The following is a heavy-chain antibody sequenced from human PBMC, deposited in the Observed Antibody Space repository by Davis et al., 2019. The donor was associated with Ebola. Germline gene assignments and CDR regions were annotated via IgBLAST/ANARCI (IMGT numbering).Heavy chain of an antibody. V-gene: IGHV3-53*01. CDR2: IYSGGST. CDR3: ARGLGLFSYYMDV. J-gene: IGHJ6*03. CDR1: GFTVSSNY. Sequence: PGGSLRLSCAASGFTVSSNYMSWVRQAPGKGLEWVSVIYSGGSTYYADSVKGRFTISRDNSKNTLYLQMNSLRAEDTAVYYCARGLGLFSYYMDVWGKGTTVTVSS. D-gene: IGHD3-22*01.